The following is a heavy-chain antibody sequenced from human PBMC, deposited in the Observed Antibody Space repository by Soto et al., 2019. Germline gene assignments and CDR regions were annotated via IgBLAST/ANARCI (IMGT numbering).Heavy chain of an antibody. CDR1: GGTFSSYA. V-gene: IGHV1-69*12. Sequence: QVQLVQSGAEVKKPGASVKVSCKASGGTFSSYAISWLRQAPGQGLEWMGGIIPIFGTANYEQKFQGRVTITADESTSTAYMELSILRSEDTAVYYCARHVPAAGYYYGMDVWGQGTTVTVSS. CDR3: ARHVPAAGYYYGMDV. CDR2: IIPIFGTA. J-gene: IGHJ6*02. D-gene: IGHD2-2*01.